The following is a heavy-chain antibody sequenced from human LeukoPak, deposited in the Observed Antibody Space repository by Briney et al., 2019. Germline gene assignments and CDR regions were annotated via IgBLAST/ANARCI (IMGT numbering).Heavy chain of an antibody. D-gene: IGHD3-3*01. J-gene: IGHJ4*02. Sequence: GGSLRLSCGASGFTFSSYSMNWVRQAPGRGLEWVSYISSGSGTIYYADSVKGRFTISRDNAKNSLYLQMNSLRAEDTAIYYCARDPTYDFWSGYSHYFDYWGQGTLVTVSS. V-gene: IGHV3-48*04. CDR3: ARDPTYDFWSGYSHYFDY. CDR2: ISSGSGTI. CDR1: GFTFSSYS.